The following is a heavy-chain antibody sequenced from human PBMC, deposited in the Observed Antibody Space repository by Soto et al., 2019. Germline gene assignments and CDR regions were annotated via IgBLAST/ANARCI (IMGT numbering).Heavy chain of an antibody. CDR2: IIAYNGNT. V-gene: IGHV1-18*01. CDR3: ATTWGP. D-gene: IGHD3-16*01. Sequence: GASVKVSCKASGGTFSSYAISWVRQAPGQGLEWMGWIIAYNGNTNYAQKFQGRVTMTTDTSTSTAYMELRSLRSDDTAVYYCATTWGPWGQGTLVTVSS. J-gene: IGHJ5*02. CDR1: GGTFSSYA.